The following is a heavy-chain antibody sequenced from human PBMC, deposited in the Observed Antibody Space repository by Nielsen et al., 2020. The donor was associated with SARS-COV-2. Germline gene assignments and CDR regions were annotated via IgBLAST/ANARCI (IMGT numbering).Heavy chain of an antibody. CDR1: GFTFSSYA. CDR3: ANAPGGIQLDYYYYGMDV. CDR2: ISGSGGST. D-gene: IGHD5-18*01. J-gene: IGHJ6*02. V-gene: IGHV3-23*01. Sequence: GESLKISCAASGFTFSSYAMSWVRQAPGKGLEWVSAISGSGGSTYYADSVKGRFTISRDNSKNTLYLQMNSLRAEDTAVYYCANAPGGIQLDYYYYGMDVWGQGTTVTVSS.